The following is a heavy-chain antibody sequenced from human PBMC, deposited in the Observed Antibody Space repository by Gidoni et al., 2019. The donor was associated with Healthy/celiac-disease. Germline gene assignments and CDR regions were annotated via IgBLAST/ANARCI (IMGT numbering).Heavy chain of an antibody. CDR3: AKGSDYYASSGPDY. CDR1: GFTSGSYG. J-gene: IGHJ4*02. Sequence: QLQLVESGGGVVQPGSALRLSCEASGFTSGSYGMHWVRQAPGKGLEWVAVISYDGSNKYYADSVKGRFTISRDNSKNTLYLQMNSLRAEDTAVYYCAKGSDYYASSGPDYWGQGTLVTVSS. D-gene: IGHD3-22*01. V-gene: IGHV3-30*18. CDR2: ISYDGSNK.